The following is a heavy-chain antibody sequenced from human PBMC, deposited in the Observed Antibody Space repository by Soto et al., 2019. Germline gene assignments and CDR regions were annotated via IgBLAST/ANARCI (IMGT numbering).Heavy chain of an antibody. J-gene: IGHJ5*02. V-gene: IGHV1-3*01. CDR2: IHATKRKT. CDR1: GYTLTNNV. Sequence: ASVKVSCNAPGYTLTNNVIHWLRNTAGLTLDWIRWIHATKRKTNYSHKFEARDTYTRYTATRTAYSELTSLRPDDTAVSYLERDPICTYTWNYARLNYLDPWGQGTLVTVSS. CDR3: ERDPICTYTWNYARLNYLDP. D-gene: IGHD1-20*01.